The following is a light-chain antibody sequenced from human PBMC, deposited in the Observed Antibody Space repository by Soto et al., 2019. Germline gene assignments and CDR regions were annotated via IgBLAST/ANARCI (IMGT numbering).Light chain of an antibody. CDR1: SSNIGSQP. V-gene: IGLV1-44*01. Sequence: QLVLTQPPSASGTPGQRVTISCSGSSSNIGSQPVNWFQQLPGTAPKLLIYNDGQRPSGVPDRFSGSRSGSSASLAISGLQSEDEADFYCAAWDDSLKAYVFGTGTKVTVL. J-gene: IGLJ1*01. CDR3: AAWDDSLKAYV. CDR2: NDG.